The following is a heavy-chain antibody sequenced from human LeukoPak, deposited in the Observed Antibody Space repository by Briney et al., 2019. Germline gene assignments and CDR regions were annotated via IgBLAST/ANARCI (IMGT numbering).Heavy chain of an antibody. CDR2: MNHSGRT. D-gene: IGHD4-11*01. CDR1: GGSFSGYY. Sequence: SETLSLTCAVYGGSFSGYYWSWIRQPPGKGLEWIGEMNHSGRTNYNPSLKSRVTISVDTSKNQFSLKLSSVTAADTAVYYCARARLHRVYYFDYWGQGTLVIVSS. J-gene: IGHJ4*02. CDR3: ARARLHRVYYFDY. V-gene: IGHV4-34*01.